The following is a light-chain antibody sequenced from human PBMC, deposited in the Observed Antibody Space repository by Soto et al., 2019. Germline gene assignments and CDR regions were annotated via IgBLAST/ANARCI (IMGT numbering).Light chain of an antibody. J-gene: IGLJ3*02. CDR2: GVT. CDR3: ASYAGSRNWV. Sequence: QSALTQPPSASGSLGQSVTISCAGSSSDVGGYDYVSWYQQHPGKAPKLLISGVTKRPSGVPDRFSGSRSGNTASLTVSGLQADDEADYYCASYAGSRNWVFGGGTKLTVL. CDR1: SSDVGGYDY. V-gene: IGLV2-8*01.